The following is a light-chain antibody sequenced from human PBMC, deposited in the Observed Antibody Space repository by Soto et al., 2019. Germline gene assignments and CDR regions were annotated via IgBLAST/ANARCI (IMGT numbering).Light chain of an antibody. CDR1: SSDVGGYHY. CDR2: EVS. J-gene: IGLJ3*02. Sequence: QSALTQTASVSGSPGQSITISCTGTSSDVGGYHYVSWYQQHPGKAPKLMIYEVSNRPSGVSNRFSGSKSGNTASLTISGLQAEDEADYYCSSYTSSSTWVFGGGTKLTVL. CDR3: SSYTSSSTWV. V-gene: IGLV2-14*01.